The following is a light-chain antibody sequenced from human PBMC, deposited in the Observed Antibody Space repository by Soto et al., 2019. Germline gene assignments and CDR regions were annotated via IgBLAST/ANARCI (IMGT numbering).Light chain of an antibody. Sequence: QSALTQPPSASGSPGQSVTISCTGTSSDVGGYTYVSLYQQHPGKAPKLMIYEVSKRPSGVPDRFSGSKSGNTASLTVYGLEAEDEADYYCSSYAGSNNLVFGGGTKLTVL. V-gene: IGLV2-8*01. J-gene: IGLJ2*01. CDR3: SSYAGSNNLV. CDR2: EVS. CDR1: SSDVGGYTY.